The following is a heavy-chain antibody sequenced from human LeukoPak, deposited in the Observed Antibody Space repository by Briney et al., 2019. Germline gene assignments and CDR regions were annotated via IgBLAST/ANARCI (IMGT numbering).Heavy chain of an antibody. J-gene: IGHJ3*02. CDR1: GYTFTSYA. Sequence: ASVKVSCKASGYTFTSYAMHWVRQAPGQRLEWMGWINAGNGNTKYSQKFQGRVTITRDTSASTAYMELSSLRSEDTAVYYCARDLYGSGSNDAFDIWGQGTMVTVSS. V-gene: IGHV1-3*01. CDR3: ARDLYGSGSNDAFDI. CDR2: INAGNGNT. D-gene: IGHD3-10*01.